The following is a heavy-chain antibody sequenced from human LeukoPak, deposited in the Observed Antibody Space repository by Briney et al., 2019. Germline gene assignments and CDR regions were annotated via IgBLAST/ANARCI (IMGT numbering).Heavy chain of an antibody. Sequence: GGSLRLSCAASGFTFSDYSMNWVRQAPGKGLEWVSYINSGSSTIYYVDSVEGRFTISRDNAKNSLYLQMNSLRAEDTAVYYCARAGYCSGGSCYRFDYWGQGTLVTVSS. D-gene: IGHD2-15*01. CDR2: INSGSSTI. CDR3: ARAGYCSGGSCYRFDY. V-gene: IGHV3-48*04. J-gene: IGHJ4*02. CDR1: GFTFSDYS.